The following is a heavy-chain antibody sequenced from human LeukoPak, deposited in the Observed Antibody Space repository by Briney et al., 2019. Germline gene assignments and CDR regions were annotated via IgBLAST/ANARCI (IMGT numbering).Heavy chain of an antibody. J-gene: IGHJ4*03. CDR3: VRFSSSSPGYFDY. Sequence: GRSPRLSCAASGFTFSSYAMHWVRQAPGKGLEWVAVISYDGSNKYYADSVKGRFTISRDNSKNTLYLQMNSLRAEDTAVYYCVRFSSSSPGYFDYWGQGTMVTVSS. CDR2: ISYDGSNK. CDR1: GFTFSSYA. D-gene: IGHD6-6*01. V-gene: IGHV3-30-3*01.